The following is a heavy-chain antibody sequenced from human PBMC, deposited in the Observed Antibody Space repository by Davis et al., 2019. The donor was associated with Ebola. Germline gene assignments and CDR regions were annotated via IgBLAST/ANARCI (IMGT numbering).Heavy chain of an antibody. Sequence: SVKVSCKASGYTFTNYGISWVRQAPGQGLEWMGWISAYNGKTNYAQMLQGRVTMTTDTSTSTAYMELRSLRSDDTAVYYCARESDAVGASTTDDAFDVWGQGTMFTVSS. CDR3: ARESDAVGASTTDDAFDV. CDR2: ISAYNGKT. V-gene: IGHV1-18*01. J-gene: IGHJ3*01. CDR1: GYTFTNYG. D-gene: IGHD1-26*01.